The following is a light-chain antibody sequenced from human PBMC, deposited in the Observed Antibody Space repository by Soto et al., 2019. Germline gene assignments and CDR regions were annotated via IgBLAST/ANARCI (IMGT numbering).Light chain of an antibody. CDR2: GAS. Sequence: LVMPQSPGTLSFSPGERATVSCRASQSVSSNLAWYQQKPGQAPRLLIYGASTRATGIPARFSGSGSGTEFTLTISSLQSEDFAVYYCQQYNNWPTITFGQGTRLEIK. V-gene: IGKV3-15*01. CDR3: QQYNNWPTIT. CDR1: QSVSSN. J-gene: IGKJ5*01.